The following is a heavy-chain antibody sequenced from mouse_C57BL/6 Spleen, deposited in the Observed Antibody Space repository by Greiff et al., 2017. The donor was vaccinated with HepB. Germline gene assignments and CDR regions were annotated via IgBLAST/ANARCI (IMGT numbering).Heavy chain of an antibody. J-gene: IGHJ2*01. CDR3: TTLFITTVVAKGY. V-gene: IGHV14-4*01. D-gene: IGHD1-1*01. CDR2: IDPENGDT. Sequence: VQLKESGAELVRPGALVKLSCTASGFNIKDDYMHWVKQRPEKGLEWIGWIDPENGDTEYASKFQGKATITADTSSNTAYLQLSSLTSEDTAVYYCTTLFITTVVAKGYWGQGTTLTVAS. CDR1: GFNIKDDY.